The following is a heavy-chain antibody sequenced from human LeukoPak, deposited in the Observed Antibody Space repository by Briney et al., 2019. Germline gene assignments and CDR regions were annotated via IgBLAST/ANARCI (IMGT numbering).Heavy chain of an antibody. Sequence: GGSLRLSCAASGFTFSSYAMRWVRQAPGKGLEWVSAISPSSGTFYADSVKGRFTISRDNSKNTLHLQMNSLRAEDTAVYYCARPQSSSGYYWPFDDWGQGTLVTVSS. J-gene: IGHJ4*02. D-gene: IGHD3-22*01. V-gene: IGHV3-23*01. CDR3: ARPQSSSGYYWPFDD. CDR1: GFTFSSYA. CDR2: ISPSSGT.